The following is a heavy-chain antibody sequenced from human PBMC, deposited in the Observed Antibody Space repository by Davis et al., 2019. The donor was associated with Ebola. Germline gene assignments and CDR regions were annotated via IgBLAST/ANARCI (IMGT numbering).Heavy chain of an antibody. V-gene: IGHV4-39*01. CDR1: GGSTINSDLYY. CDR3: ARSPTPQLWFLFDF. D-gene: IGHD5-18*01. Sequence: SETLSLTCTVSGGSTINSDLYYWAWIRQPPGKGLGWVGHFYYRGSTYDNPSLKSRVSISVDTSKKQISLKLRAVTAADTAVYCCARSPTPQLWFLFDFWGQGTLVTVSP. J-gene: IGHJ4*02. CDR2: FYYRGST.